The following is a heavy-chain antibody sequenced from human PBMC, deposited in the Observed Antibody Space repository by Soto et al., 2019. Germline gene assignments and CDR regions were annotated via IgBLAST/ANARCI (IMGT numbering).Heavy chain of an antibody. D-gene: IGHD5-12*01. V-gene: IGHV4-31*03. CDR3: AREEGGGYDHRWFDP. J-gene: IGHJ5*02. Sequence: QVQLQESGPGLVKPSQTLSLTCTVSGGSISSGGYYWSWIRQHPGKGLGWIGYIYYRGSTYYTPSLKRRLTLSVDTSKTQVSLKLSSVTAADTAVYYCAREEGGGYDHRWFDPWGQGTLVTGSS. CDR2: IYYRGST. CDR1: GGSISSGGYY.